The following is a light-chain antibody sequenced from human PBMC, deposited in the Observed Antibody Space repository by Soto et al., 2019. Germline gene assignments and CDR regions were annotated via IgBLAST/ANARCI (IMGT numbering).Light chain of an antibody. CDR1: SSDIGAYNY. CDR2: EVT. Sequence: QSALTQPASVSGSPGQSITISCTGTSSDIGAYNYVSWYQQHPGKAPKLLISEVTNRPSGVSDRFSGSKSGNTASLTISGLQAEDEANYYCNSYTTRSNRVFGTGTQVPVL. CDR3: NSYTTRSNRV. V-gene: IGLV2-14*01. J-gene: IGLJ1*01.